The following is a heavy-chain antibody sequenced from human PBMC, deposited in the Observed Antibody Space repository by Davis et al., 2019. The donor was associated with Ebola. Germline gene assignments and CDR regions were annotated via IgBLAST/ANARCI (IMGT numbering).Heavy chain of an antibody. CDR2: ISSSGSII. D-gene: IGHD3-9*01. J-gene: IGHJ4*02. CDR1: GVTSKNFT. V-gene: IGHV3-21*03. Sequence: GESLNISCETSGVTSKNFTFTWVRHAPGKGLEWVSSISSSGSIIHYADSVKGRFTISRDNAKKSLSLQMNNLGVGDTAVYFCATRLLSGGGFDNWGRGTRVTVSS. CDR3: ATRLLSGGGFDN.